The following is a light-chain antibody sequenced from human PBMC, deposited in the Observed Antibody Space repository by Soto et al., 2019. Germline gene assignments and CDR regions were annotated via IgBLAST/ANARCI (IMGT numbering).Light chain of an antibody. CDR1: QAVSTW. J-gene: IGKJ4*01. Sequence: DIQMTQSPSSVSASVVDTVTITWRASQAVSTWLAWYQQKPGGAPKLLIYAASTLQSGVPSRFSGSGSGTDFTLTIRSLQPEDFATYYCQQGASFPRTFGGGTKVDIK. CDR2: AAS. CDR3: QQGASFPRT. V-gene: IGKV1-12*01.